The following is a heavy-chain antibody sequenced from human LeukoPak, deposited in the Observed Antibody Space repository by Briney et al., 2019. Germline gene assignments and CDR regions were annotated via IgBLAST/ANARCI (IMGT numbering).Heavy chain of an antibody. V-gene: IGHV1-69*05. CDR3: ARGVRSHFYDYSGLYYYYLDL. Sequence: SVKVSCKPSRGTFTRQAVSWVRQAPGQGLEWMGRIIPIFGSTDYSQNFQGRVTITTDEPATIVYMELSSLRSDDTAVYYCARGVRSHFYDYSGLYYYYLDLWGKGTTVTVSS. D-gene: IGHD3-16*01. CDR2: IIPIFGST. J-gene: IGHJ6*03. CDR1: RGTFTRQA.